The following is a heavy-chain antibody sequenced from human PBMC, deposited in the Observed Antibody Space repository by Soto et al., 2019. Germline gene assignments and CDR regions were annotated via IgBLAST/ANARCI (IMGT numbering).Heavy chain of an antibody. J-gene: IGHJ4*02. D-gene: IGHD3-10*01. Sequence: GASVKVSCKASGYTFTSYGIHWVRQAPGQRPEWMGLINAGNGNTKYSQKFQGRVTLTRDTSASTAYMELSSLRSEDTAVYYCASCPQNCITSSPCCLFFDYWGQGTLVTVSS. CDR2: INAGNGNT. CDR1: GYTFTSYG. CDR3: ASCPQNCITSSPCCLFFDY. V-gene: IGHV1-3*01.